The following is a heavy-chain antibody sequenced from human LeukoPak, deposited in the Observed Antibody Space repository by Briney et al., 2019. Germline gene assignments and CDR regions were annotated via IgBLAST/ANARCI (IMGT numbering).Heavy chain of an antibody. CDR2: INPNSGGT. J-gene: IGHJ3*02. V-gene: IGHV1-2*02. Sequence: ASVKVSCKASGYTFTGYYIHWVRQAPGQGLEWMGWINPNSGGTNYAQKFQGRVTMTRDTSISTAHMELSRLRSDDTAVYYCARDGLGGSGAFDIWGQGTMVTVSS. CDR1: GYTFTGYY. D-gene: IGHD3-16*01. CDR3: ARDGLGGSGAFDI.